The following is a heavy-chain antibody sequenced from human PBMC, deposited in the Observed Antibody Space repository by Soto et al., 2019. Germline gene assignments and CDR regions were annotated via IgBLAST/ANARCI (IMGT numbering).Heavy chain of an antibody. V-gene: IGHV3-30-3*01. CDR2: ISYDGSNK. Sequence: VQLVESGGGVVQPGRSLRLSCAASGFTFSSYAMHWVRQAPGKGLEWVAVISYDGSNKYYADSVKGRFTISRDNSKNTLYLQMNSLRAEDTAVYYCARDEAAAGLMYYFDYWGQGTLVTVSS. CDR3: ARDEAAAGLMYYFDY. CDR1: GFTFSSYA. D-gene: IGHD6-13*01. J-gene: IGHJ4*02.